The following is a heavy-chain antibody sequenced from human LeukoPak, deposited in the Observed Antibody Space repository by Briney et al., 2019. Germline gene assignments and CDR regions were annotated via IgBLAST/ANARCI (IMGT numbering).Heavy chain of an antibody. CDR2: IYINGIT. CDR3: ARSSVGSGSNFDY. Sequence: SETLSLTCSVSVDSTTNYYWNWIRHPAGKGLEWIGRIYINGITNYNPSLKSRVTMSVDTSKNHFSLNLSSVTAADTAMYYCARSSVGSGSNFDYWGQGTLVTVSS. V-gene: IGHV4-4*07. J-gene: IGHJ4*02. D-gene: IGHD3-10*01. CDR1: VDSTTNYY.